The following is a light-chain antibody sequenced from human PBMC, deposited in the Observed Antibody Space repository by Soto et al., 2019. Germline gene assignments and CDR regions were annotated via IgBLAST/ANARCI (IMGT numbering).Light chain of an antibody. CDR2: GAS. J-gene: IGKJ4*01. V-gene: IGKV3D-15*01. Sequence: EIVMTQSPVTLSASPGERVTLSCRASQSVNINLAWYQQRPGQAPRVLIYGASNRASGIPDRFSGSGSGPDFTRTISSLEPDDFALYYCQQYKDWPPLTFGGGTRVEIK. CDR1: QSVNIN. CDR3: QQYKDWPPLT.